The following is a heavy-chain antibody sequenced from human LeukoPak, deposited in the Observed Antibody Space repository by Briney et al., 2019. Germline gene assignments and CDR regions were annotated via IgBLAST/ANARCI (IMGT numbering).Heavy chain of an antibody. CDR2: ISGSGDEA. V-gene: IGHV3-23*01. CDR3: AKYGYSY. D-gene: IGHD2-21*01. Sequence: GGSLRLSCAASGFIFSSDAMSWVRQAAEKGLEWCSAISGSGDEAYYADSVKGRFTISRHNSKNTTCLQMSSVMAEDPAVYYCAKYGYSYWGQGTLVTVSS. J-gene: IGHJ4*02. CDR1: GFIFSSDA.